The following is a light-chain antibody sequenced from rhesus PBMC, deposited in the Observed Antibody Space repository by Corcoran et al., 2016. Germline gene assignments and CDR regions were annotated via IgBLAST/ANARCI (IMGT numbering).Light chain of an antibody. V-gene: IGKV1-28*02. CDR2: AAS. Sequence: DIQMTQSPSSLSASGGDTVTITCRASQGIGSDLNWFQQKPGKVPNFLIYAASSWDSGVPSRFSGSGSGTEFTLTISSLQPEDFAAYFCLQYNSYPYTFGQGTTVEIK. CDR1: QGIGSD. J-gene: IGKJ2*01. CDR3: LQYNSYPYT.